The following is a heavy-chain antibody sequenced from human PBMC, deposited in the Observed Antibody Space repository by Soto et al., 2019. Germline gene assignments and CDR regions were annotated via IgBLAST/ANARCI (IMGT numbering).Heavy chain of an antibody. J-gene: IGHJ4*02. V-gene: IGHV1-69*01. CDR1: GGTFSRHP. CDR2: IIPFSDTT. Sequence: QVQLVQSGAEVKKPGSSVKVSCKASGGTFSRHPISWVRQAPGQGLEWMGGIIPFSDTTNYAQKFQGRVTISVDESTSTAYMELSSLRSDDTAVYYCTREGYKYGRPANFDSWGQGTLVTVSS. CDR3: TREGYKYGRPANFDS. D-gene: IGHD5-18*01.